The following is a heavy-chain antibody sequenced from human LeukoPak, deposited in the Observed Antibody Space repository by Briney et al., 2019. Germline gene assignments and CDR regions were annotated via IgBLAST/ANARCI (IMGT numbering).Heavy chain of an antibody. CDR3: ARRYCSSTSCYFPY. V-gene: IGHV4-4*09. J-gene: IGHJ4*02. CDR1: GGSISSYY. D-gene: IGHD2-2*01. Sequence: SETLSLTCTVSGGSISSYYWSWIRQPPGKGLEWIGYIYTSGSTNYNPPLKSRVTISVDTSKNQFSLKLSSVTAADTAVYYCARRYCSSTSCYFPYWGQGTLVTVSS. CDR2: IYTSGST.